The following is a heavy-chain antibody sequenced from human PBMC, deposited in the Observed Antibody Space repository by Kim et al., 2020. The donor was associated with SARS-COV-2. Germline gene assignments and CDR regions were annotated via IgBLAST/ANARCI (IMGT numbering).Heavy chain of an antibody. D-gene: IGHD4-17*01. Sequence: DYHAPEKGRSTSTRDNSKNTLYLQMNSLKTEDTAVYYCTTSQRPRSSVDYWGQGTLVTVS. CDR3: TTSQRPRSSVDY. V-gene: IGHV3-15*01. J-gene: IGHJ4*02.